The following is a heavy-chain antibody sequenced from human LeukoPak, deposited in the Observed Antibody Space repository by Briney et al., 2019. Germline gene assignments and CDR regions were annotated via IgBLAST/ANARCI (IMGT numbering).Heavy chain of an antibody. V-gene: IGHV4-59*01. CDR1: GGSISSYY. J-gene: IGHJ4*02. D-gene: IGHD3-10*01. Sequence: TPSETLSLTCTVSGGSISSYYWSWIRQPPGKGLEGIGYIYYSGSTNYNPSLKSRVTISVDTSKTQFSLKLSSVTAADTAVYYCARTAYGSGSYNPYYFDYWGQGTLVTVSS. CDR2: IYYSGST. CDR3: ARTAYGSGSYNPYYFDY.